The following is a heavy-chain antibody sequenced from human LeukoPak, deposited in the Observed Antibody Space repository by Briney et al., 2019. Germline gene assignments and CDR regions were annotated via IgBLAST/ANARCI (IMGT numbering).Heavy chain of an antibody. CDR1: GFTFSSYA. CDR2: ISYDGSNK. V-gene: IGHV3-30*04. Sequence: GGSLRLSCAASGFTFSSYAMHWVRQAPGKGLEWVAVISYDGSNKYYADSVKGRFTISRDNSKNTLYLQMNSLRAEDTAVYYCAKGWDSSGHDAFDIWGQGTMVTVSS. D-gene: IGHD3-22*01. CDR3: AKGWDSSGHDAFDI. J-gene: IGHJ3*02.